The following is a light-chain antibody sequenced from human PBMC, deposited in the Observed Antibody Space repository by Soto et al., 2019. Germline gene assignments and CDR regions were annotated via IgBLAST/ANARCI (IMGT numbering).Light chain of an antibody. CDR3: LLYFSPDRYT. V-gene: IGKV3-20*01. Sequence: EIVLTRTPSTLSLSPGERATLSCRASQSVTSSHLAWYQQKPGQAPRLLIYGASTRATGIPDRFSGSGSYTDFSLTIRSLDPEDFSMYYCLLYFSPDRYTFGPGTKVQIQ. J-gene: IGKJ2*01. CDR1: QSVTSSH. CDR2: GAS.